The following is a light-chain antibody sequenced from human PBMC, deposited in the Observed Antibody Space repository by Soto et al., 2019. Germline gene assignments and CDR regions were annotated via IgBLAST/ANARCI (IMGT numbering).Light chain of an antibody. CDR1: QSIDSW. J-gene: IGKJ1*01. CDR2: KAS. Sequence: DIQMTQSPSTMSASVGDRVTITCRASQSIDSWLAWYQQKPGKAPKFLMYKASNLESGVPLRFSGSGSETEFTLTISRLQPDDFAIYYCQHYKSSPWTFGQGTKVELK. CDR3: QHYKSSPWT. V-gene: IGKV1-5*03.